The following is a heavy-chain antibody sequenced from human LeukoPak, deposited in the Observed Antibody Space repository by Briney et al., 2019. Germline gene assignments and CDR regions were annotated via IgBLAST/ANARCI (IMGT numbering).Heavy chain of an antibody. J-gene: IGHJ4*02. D-gene: IGHD3-10*01. Sequence: GRSLRLSCAASGFTFSSYAMHWVRQAPGKGLEWVAVISYDGSNKYYADSVKGRFTISRDNSKNTLYLQMNSLRAEDTAVYYCAKDWFEDSYGSGDYWGQGTLVTVSS. CDR3: AKDWFEDSYGSGDY. V-gene: IGHV3-30*04. CDR2: ISYDGSNK. CDR1: GFTFSSYA.